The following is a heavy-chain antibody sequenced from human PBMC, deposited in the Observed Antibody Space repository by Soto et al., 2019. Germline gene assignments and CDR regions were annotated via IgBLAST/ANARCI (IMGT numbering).Heavy chain of an antibody. CDR1: GVTFSSYA. CDR2: IIPIFGTA. D-gene: IGHD3-22*01. V-gene: IGHV1-69*13. J-gene: IGHJ3*02. CDR3: ARGDYDSSGFPPELAFDI. Sequence: GASVKVSCKASGVTFSSYAISWVRQAHGQGLEWMGGIIPIFGTANYAQKFQGRVTITADESTSTAYMELSSLRSEDTAVYYCARGDYDSSGFPPELAFDIWGQGTMVTVSS.